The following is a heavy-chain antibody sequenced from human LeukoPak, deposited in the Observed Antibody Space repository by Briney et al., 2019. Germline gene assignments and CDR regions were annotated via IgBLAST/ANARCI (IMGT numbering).Heavy chain of an antibody. Sequence: ASVTVSFKASVYTFTIYDINWVRQATGQGLGWAGWMNPNSGNTGYAQKFQGRVTMTRNTSISTAYMELSSLRSEDTAVYYCARGSIGDSSGLNDDYWGQGTLVTVSS. CDR2: MNPNSGNT. D-gene: IGHD3-22*01. CDR3: ARGSIGDSSGLNDDY. J-gene: IGHJ4*02. CDR1: VYTFTIYD. V-gene: IGHV1-8*01.